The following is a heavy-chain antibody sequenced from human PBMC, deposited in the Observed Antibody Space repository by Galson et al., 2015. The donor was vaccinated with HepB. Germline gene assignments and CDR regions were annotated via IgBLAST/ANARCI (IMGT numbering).Heavy chain of an antibody. D-gene: IGHD3-3*02. CDR3: ARRGVIVGVDGDFNGYYGMDV. CDR1: GGTFSSYA. CDR2: IVPILGTA. J-gene: IGHJ6*02. V-gene: IGHV1-69*13. Sequence: SVKVSCKVFGGTFSSYAISWVRQAPGQGLEWMGGIVPILGTANYAQKFQGRVTITADESTSTAYMEQNSLRSEDTAVYYCARRGVIVGVDGDFNGYYGMDVWGQGTTVIVSS.